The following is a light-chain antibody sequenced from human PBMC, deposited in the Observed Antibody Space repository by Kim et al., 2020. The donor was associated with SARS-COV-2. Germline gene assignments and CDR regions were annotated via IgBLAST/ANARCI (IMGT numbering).Light chain of an antibody. CDR1: SSDVGGYNY. Sequence: QSITISCTRTSSDVGGYNYVSWYQQHPGKAPKLMIYDVSNRPSGVSNRFSGSKSGNTASLTISGLQAEDEADYYCSSYTSGSTLVVFGGGTQLTVL. V-gene: IGLV2-14*03. CDR3: SSYTSGSTLVV. CDR2: DVS. J-gene: IGLJ2*01.